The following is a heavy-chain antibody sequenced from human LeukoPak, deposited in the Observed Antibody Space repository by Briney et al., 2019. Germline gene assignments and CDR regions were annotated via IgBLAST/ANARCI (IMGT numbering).Heavy chain of an antibody. CDR1: GYTFTSYY. J-gene: IGHJ4*02. V-gene: IGHV1-46*01. D-gene: IGHD3-3*01. CDR2: INPSGGST. Sequence: WASVKVSCKASGYTFTSYYMHWVRQAPGQGLEWMGIINPSGGSTSYAQKFQGRVTMTEDTSTDTAYMELSSLRSEDTAVYYCATGRYDFWSGYLHGLDYWGQGTLVTVSS. CDR3: ATGRYDFWSGYLHGLDY.